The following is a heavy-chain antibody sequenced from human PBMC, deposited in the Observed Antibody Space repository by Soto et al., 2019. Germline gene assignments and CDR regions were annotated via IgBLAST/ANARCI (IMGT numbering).Heavy chain of an antibody. J-gene: IGHJ4*02. D-gene: IGHD6-6*01. V-gene: IGHV4-31*03. CDR2: IYYSGST. CDR3: ARYSSSAHFDY. Sequence: PSETLSLTCTVSGGSISSVGYYWSWIRQHPGKGLEWIGYIYYSGSTYYNPSLKSRVTISVDTSKNQFSLKLSSVTAADTAVYYCARYSSSAHFDYWGQGTLVTVSS. CDR1: GGSISSVGYY.